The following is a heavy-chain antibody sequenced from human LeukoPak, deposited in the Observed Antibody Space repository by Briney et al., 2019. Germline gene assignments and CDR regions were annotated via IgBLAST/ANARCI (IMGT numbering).Heavy chain of an antibody. CDR2: SRNKGQSYTT. D-gene: IGHD5-12*01. V-gene: IGHV3-72*01. Sequence: GGSLRLSCAASGFTFSSYEMNWVRQAPGKGLEWVARSRNKGQSYTTVYAASVKARFTVSRDVSKNLLYLQMNSLKSEDTATYYCAGGGGYDWRSFVNWGQGTLVTVSS. CDR3: AGGGGYDWRSFVN. J-gene: IGHJ4*02. CDR1: GFTFSSYE.